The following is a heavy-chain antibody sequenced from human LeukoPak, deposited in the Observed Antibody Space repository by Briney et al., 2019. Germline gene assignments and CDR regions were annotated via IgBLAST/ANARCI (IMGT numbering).Heavy chain of an antibody. CDR3: ARFLGMFAEYFQH. CDR1: GFTFSSYA. Sequence: PGGSLRLSCAASGFTFSSYAMHWVRQAPGKGLEWVAVISYDGSNKYYADSVKGRFTISRDNSKNTLYLQMNSLRAEDTAVYYCARFLGMFAEYFQHWGQGTLVTVSS. CDR2: ISYDGSNK. V-gene: IGHV3-30-3*01. J-gene: IGHJ1*01. D-gene: IGHD3-10*02.